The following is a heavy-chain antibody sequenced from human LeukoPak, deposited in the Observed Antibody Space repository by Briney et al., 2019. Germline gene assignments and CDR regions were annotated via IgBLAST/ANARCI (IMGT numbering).Heavy chain of an antibody. CDR3: ARLSVAATTVDC. CDR2: IYYSGTT. Sequence: SETLSLTCTVSSGSISISNYHWGWIRQPPGKGLEWIGSIYYSGTTYYNPSLKSRVTISVDTSKNQFSLKLSSVTAADTAVYYCARLSVAATTVDCWGQGTLVTVSS. CDR1: SGSISISNYH. V-gene: IGHV4-39*01. D-gene: IGHD1-26*01. J-gene: IGHJ4*02.